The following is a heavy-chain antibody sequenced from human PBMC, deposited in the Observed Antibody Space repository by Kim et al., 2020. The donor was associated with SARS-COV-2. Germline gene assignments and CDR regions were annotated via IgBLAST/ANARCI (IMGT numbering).Heavy chain of an antibody. CDR3: ARGAFLRPNGGYTGVDF. Sequence: SQTLSLTCAISGDSVSSERATWNWIRQSPSRGLEWLGRTYYRSKWYYDSIMSVRSRVTISPDTTKNQFSLQLNSVTPEDTAVYYCARGAFLRPNGGYTGVDFWGQGTVVIVSS. D-gene: IGHD1-26*01. J-gene: IGHJ4*02. CDR1: GDSVSSERAT. V-gene: IGHV6-1*01. CDR2: TYYRSKWYY.